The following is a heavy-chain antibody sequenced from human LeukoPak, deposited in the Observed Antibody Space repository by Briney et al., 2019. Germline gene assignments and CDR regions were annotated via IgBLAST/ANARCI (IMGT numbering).Heavy chain of an antibody. V-gene: IGHV5-10-1*01. CDR1: GYSFRNYW. J-gene: IGHJ4*02. CDR2: IYPSESYT. CDR3: ARRPTGTTGRFDS. Sequence: SCTGSGYSFRNYWMSWVCQMPGKGLEWMGRIYPSESYTNYSPSFKGHVTISPHKSITTPYLQWSSLKASDTAMYYCARRPTGTTGRFDSWGQRVLVSVSS. D-gene: IGHD1-1*01.